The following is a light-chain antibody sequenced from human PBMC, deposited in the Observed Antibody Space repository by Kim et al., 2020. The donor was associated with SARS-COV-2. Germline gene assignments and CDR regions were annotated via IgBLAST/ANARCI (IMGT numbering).Light chain of an antibody. CDR2: AYD. Sequence: QSVVTQPPSASATPGQRVTISCSGSSSNIGKNTVNWFQQFPGTAPKLLISAYDQRPSGIPDRFSGSKSGTSASLVISGLQSEDEADYYCAVWDDILSSPVFGGGTQLPVL. V-gene: IGLV1-44*01. CDR1: SSNIGKNT. CDR3: AVWDDILSSPV. J-gene: IGLJ3*02.